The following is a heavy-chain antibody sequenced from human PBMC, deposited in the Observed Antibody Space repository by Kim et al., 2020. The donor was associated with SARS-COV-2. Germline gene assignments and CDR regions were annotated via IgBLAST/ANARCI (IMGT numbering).Heavy chain of an antibody. V-gene: IGHV1-69*01. D-gene: IGHD2-15*01. J-gene: IGHJ4*02. Sequence: QKFQGSVTITADESTSTAYMELSSLGSEDTAVYYCARGHTSGLLLSPFDYWGQGTLVTVSS. CDR3: ARGHTSGLLLSPFDY.